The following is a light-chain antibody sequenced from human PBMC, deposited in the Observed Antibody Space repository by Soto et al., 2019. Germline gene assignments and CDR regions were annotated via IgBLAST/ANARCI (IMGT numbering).Light chain of an antibody. CDR1: QSVSSSY. Sequence: EIVLTQSPGTLSLSPGEIATLSCRASQSVSSSYLAWYQQKPGQAPTLLIYGASSRATGIPDRFSGSGSGTDFTLTIRRLEPEYFAVYYCQQYGSSPPYTFGPGTKVDIK. CDR3: QQYGSSPPYT. CDR2: GAS. J-gene: IGKJ3*01. V-gene: IGKV3-20*01.